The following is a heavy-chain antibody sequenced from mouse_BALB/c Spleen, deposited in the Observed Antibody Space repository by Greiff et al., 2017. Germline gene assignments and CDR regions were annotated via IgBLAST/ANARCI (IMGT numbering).Heavy chain of an antibody. CDR1: GFNIKDTY. Sequence: VHVKQSGAELVKPGASVKLSCTASGFNIKDTYMHWVKQRPEQGLEWIGRIDPANGNTKYDPKFQGKATITADTSSNTAYLQLSSLTSEDTAVYYCARGYRYDEDYAMDYWGQGTSVTVSS. CDR2: IDPANGNT. V-gene: IGHV14-3*02. CDR3: ARGYRYDEDYAMDY. D-gene: IGHD2-14*01. J-gene: IGHJ4*01.